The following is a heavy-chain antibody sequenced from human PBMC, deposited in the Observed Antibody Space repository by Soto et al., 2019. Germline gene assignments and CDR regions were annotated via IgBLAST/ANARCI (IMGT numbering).Heavy chain of an antibody. D-gene: IGHD3-9*01. Sequence: QVQLQESGPGLVKPSETLSLTCTVSGGSISSYYWSWIRQPPGKGLEWIGYIYYSGSTNYNPSLKSRVTISVDTSKNQFSLKLSSVTAADTAVYYCASPGTIFGAFDIWGQGTMVTVSS. CDR1: GGSISSYY. CDR2: IYYSGST. CDR3: ASPGTIFGAFDI. V-gene: IGHV4-59*01. J-gene: IGHJ3*02.